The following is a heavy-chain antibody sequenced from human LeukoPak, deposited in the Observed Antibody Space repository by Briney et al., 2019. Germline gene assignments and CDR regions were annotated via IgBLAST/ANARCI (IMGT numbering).Heavy chain of an antibody. D-gene: IGHD3-22*01. V-gene: IGHV1-2*06. Sequence: GGSLRLSCKGSGYTFSSYWIGWVRQAPGQGLEWMGRINPNSGGTNYAQKFQGRVTMTRDTSISTAYMELSRLRSDDTAVYYCARDNYDSSGYYGYWGQGTLVTVSS. J-gene: IGHJ4*02. CDR1: GYTFSSYW. CDR3: ARDNYDSSGYYGY. CDR2: INPNSGGT.